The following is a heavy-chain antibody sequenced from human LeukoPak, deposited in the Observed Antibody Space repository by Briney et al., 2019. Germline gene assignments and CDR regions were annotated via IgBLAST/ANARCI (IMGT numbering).Heavy chain of an antibody. Sequence: GGSLRLSCAASGFIFSNYVMHWVRQPPGKGLEWVAVISYDGSNKYYADSVKGRFTISRDNSKNTLYLQMNSLRAEDTAVYYCARGWDRDCTSTSCWGQGTLVSVSS. CDR3: ARGWDRDCTSTSC. J-gene: IGHJ4*02. D-gene: IGHD2-2*01. CDR2: ISYDGSNK. V-gene: IGHV3-30-3*01. CDR1: GFIFSNYV.